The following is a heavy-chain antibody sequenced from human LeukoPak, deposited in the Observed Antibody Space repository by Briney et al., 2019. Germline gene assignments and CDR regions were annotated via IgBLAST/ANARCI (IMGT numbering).Heavy chain of an antibody. Sequence: SQTLSLTCAISGDSVSSNSAAWNWIRQSPSRGLEWLGRTYYRSKWYNDYAVSVKSRITINPDTSKNQFSLQLNSVTPEDTAVYYCARDPPKQHQITGGAFDIWGQGTMVTVSS. CDR1: GDSVSSNSAA. CDR2: TYYRSKWYN. V-gene: IGHV6-1*01. J-gene: IGHJ3*02. D-gene: IGHD6-13*01. CDR3: ARDPPKQHQITGGAFDI.